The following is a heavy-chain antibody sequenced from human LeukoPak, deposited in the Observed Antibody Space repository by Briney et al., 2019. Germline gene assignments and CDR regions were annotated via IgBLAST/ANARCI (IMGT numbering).Heavy chain of an antibody. D-gene: IGHD3-22*01. J-gene: IGHJ3*02. CDR1: GGSISTSTYS. V-gene: IGHV4-39*07. CDR2: IYYSGSI. Sequence: SETLSLTCTVSGGSISTSTYSWGWIRQPPEKGLEWLGSIYYSGSIYSNPSLKSRVSLSVDTSKNQFSLKLSSVTAADTAVYYCARAYYYDSSGYYPGAFDIWGQGTLVTVS. CDR3: ARAYYYDSSGYYPGAFDI.